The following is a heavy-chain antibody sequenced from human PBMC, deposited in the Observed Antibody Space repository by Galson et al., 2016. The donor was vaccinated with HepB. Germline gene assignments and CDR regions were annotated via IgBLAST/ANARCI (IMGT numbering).Heavy chain of an antibody. CDR2: IYYSGST. Sequence: TLSLTCTVSGGSISSGDYYWSWIRQPPGKGLEWIGYIYYSGSTYYNPSLKSRITISVDTSKKQFSLRLSSVTAADTAVYYCVAESDYQVDYWGQGTLVTVSS. D-gene: IGHD4-17*01. J-gene: IGHJ4*02. V-gene: IGHV4-30-4*01. CDR3: VAESDYQVDY. CDR1: GGSISSGDYY.